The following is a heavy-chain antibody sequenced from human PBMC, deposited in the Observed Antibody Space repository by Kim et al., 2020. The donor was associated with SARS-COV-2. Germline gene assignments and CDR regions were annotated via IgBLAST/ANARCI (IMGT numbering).Heavy chain of an antibody. D-gene: IGHD3-10*01. J-gene: IGHJ4*02. Sequence: GRFTISRDNPRDTLYLTMNSLRAEDTAVYYCARDLVLWFGEFSYYFDYWGQGTLVTVSS. V-gene: IGHV3-30*01. CDR3: ARDLVLWFGEFSYYFDY.